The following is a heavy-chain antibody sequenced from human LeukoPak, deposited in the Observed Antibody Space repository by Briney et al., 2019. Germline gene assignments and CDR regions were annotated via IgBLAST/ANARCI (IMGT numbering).Heavy chain of an antibody. Sequence: GGSLRLSCAASGFTFSSYWMHWVRQAPGKGLVWVSRINSDGSSTSYADSVKGRFTISRDNAKNTLYLQMNSLRAEDTAVYYCARMDYGDGFDYWGQGTLVTVSS. D-gene: IGHD4-17*01. V-gene: IGHV3-74*01. CDR2: INSDGSST. J-gene: IGHJ4*02. CDR3: ARMDYGDGFDY. CDR1: GFTFSSYW.